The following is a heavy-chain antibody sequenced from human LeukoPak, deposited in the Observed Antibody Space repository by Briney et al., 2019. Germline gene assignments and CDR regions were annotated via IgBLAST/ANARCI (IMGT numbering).Heavy chain of an antibody. Sequence: GGSLRLSCAASGFTVSSNYMSWVRQAPGKGLEWVSVIYSGDNTYYADSVKGRFIISRDNSKSTLYLQMNSLRAEDTAVYYCAHLGGMVIQNWGQGTLVTVSS. D-gene: IGHD3-16*01. CDR3: AHLGGMVIQN. CDR2: IYSGDNT. CDR1: GFTVSSNY. J-gene: IGHJ1*01. V-gene: IGHV3-66*01.